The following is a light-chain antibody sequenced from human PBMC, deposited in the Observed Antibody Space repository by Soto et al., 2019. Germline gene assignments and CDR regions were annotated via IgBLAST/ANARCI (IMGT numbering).Light chain of an antibody. J-gene: IGKJ5*01. Sequence: EIILTQSPDTLSLSPGERATLSCRASQTVSSNYLAWCQQRPGQAPRLLIYGASTRAAGIPDIFSGSGSGTDFTLTITRLEPEESAVYFCQQYTGPPPTFGQGTRLEIK. CDR3: QQYTGPPPT. V-gene: IGKV3-20*01. CDR2: GAS. CDR1: QTVSSNY.